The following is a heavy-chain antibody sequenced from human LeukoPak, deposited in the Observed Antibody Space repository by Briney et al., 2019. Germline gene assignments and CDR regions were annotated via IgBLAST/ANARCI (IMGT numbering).Heavy chain of an antibody. J-gene: IGHJ4*02. D-gene: IGHD2-2*01. Sequence: GGSLRLSCAASGFTFSSYGMHWVRQAPGKGLEWVAVISYDGSNKYYADSVKGRFTISRDNSKNTLYLQMNSLIAEDTAVYYCAKLYCSSTSCYGGEYYFDYWGQGTLVAVSS. CDR3: AKLYCSSTSCYGGEYYFDY. V-gene: IGHV3-30*18. CDR1: GFTFSSYG. CDR2: ISYDGSNK.